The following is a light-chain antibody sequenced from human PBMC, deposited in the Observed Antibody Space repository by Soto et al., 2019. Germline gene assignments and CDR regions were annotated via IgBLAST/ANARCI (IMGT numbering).Light chain of an antibody. CDR3: QQYYGIPPN. CDR1: QSVLYSSNNKNY. CDR2: WAS. V-gene: IGKV4-1*01. J-gene: IGKJ4*01. Sequence: DIVMTQSPHSLAVSLGERATINCKSSQSVLYSSNNKNYLAWYQQKPGQPPKLLIYWASTRESGVPDRFSGSGSGTDFNLTISSLQAEDVAVYYCQQYYGIPPNFGGGTKVEIK.